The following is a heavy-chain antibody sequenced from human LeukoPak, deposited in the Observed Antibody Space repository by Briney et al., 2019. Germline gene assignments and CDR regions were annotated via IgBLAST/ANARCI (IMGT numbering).Heavy chain of an antibody. CDR1: GGSISSYY. CDR2: IYYSGST. CDR3: AAYSSSWGYFDN. Sequence: SETLSLTCTVSGGSISSYYWSCIRQPPGKGLEWIGYIYYSGSTNYNPSLRSRVTISVDTSKNQFSLKLRSVTAAATAVYYCAAYSSSWGYFDNWGQGTLVTVSS. V-gene: IGHV4-59*08. J-gene: IGHJ4*02. D-gene: IGHD6-13*01.